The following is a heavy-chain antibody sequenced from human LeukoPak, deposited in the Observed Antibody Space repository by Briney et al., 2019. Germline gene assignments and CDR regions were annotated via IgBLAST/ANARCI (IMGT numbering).Heavy chain of an antibody. CDR3: AKRGSGSPRNYYYYYMDV. CDR2: INPNSGGT. J-gene: IGHJ6*03. V-gene: IGHV1-2*02. CDR1: GYTFTGYY. D-gene: IGHD3-10*01. Sequence: GASVKVSCKASGYTFTGYYMHWVRQAPGQGLEWMGWINPNSGGTNYAQKFQGRVTVTRDTSISTAYMELSRLRSDDTAVYYCAKRGSGSPRNYYYYYMDVWGKGTTVTVSS.